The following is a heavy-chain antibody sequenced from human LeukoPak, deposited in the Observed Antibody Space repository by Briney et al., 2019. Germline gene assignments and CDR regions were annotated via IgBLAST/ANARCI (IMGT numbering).Heavy chain of an antibody. J-gene: IGHJ5*02. CDR1: GGTFSSYA. Sequence: ASVKVSCKASGGTFSSYAISWVRQAPGQGLEWMGRIIPIFGTANYAQKFQGRVTITTDESTSTAYMELSSLRSEDTAVYYCAGVPFTAGNWFDPWGQGTLVTVSS. V-gene: IGHV1-69*05. D-gene: IGHD6-19*01. CDR2: IIPIFGTA. CDR3: AGVPFTAGNWFDP.